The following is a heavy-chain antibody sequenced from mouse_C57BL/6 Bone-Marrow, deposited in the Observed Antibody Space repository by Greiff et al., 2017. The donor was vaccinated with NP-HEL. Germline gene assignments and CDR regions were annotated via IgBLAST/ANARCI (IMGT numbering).Heavy chain of an antibody. J-gene: IGHJ1*03. CDR1: GYTFTSYD. D-gene: IGHD1-1*01. CDR2: IYPRDGST. Sequence: QVQLQQSGPELVKPGASVKLSCKASGYTFTSYDINWVKQRPGQGLEWIGWIYPRDGSTKYNEKFKGKATLTVDTSSSTAYMEVHSLTSEDSAVYFCARRLWGITTVVEGWYFDVWGTGTTVPVSS. V-gene: IGHV1-85*01. CDR3: ARRLWGITTVVEGWYFDV.